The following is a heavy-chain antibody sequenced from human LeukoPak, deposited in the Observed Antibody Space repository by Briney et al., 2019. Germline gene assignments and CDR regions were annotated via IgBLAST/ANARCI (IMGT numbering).Heavy chain of an antibody. J-gene: IGHJ3*02. CDR2: INHSGST. CDR1: GGSFSGYY. CDR3: ARHVYTYGPDDAFDI. V-gene: IGHV4-34*01. Sequence: SETLSLTCAVYGGSFSGYYWSWIRQPPGKGLEWIGEINHSGSTNYNPSLKSRITISVDTSKNQFSLKLSSVTAADTAVYYCARHVYTYGPDDAFDIWGQGTMVTVSS. D-gene: IGHD5-18*01.